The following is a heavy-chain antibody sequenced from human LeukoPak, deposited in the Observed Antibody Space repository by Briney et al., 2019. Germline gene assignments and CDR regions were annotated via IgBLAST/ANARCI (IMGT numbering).Heavy chain of an antibody. Sequence: SETLSLTCAVSGGSFSDYDWSWIRQPPGKGLEWIGEINQSGSTNDNPSLKSRVTMSVDTSKSQFSLNLRSVTAADTAVYYCARYVPVKTGTTRASFDSWGQGTLVTVSS. D-gene: IGHD1-1*01. CDR1: GGSFSDYD. CDR3: ARYVPVKTGTTRASFDS. V-gene: IGHV4-34*01. J-gene: IGHJ4*02. CDR2: INQSGST.